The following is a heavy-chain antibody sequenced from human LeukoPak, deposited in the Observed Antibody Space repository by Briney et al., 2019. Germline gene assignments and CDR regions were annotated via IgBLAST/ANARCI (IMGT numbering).Heavy chain of an antibody. Sequence: SSETLSLTCSVSGVSISAYYWSWIRQPAGKGLEWIGRIYPAESIYASESTNYNPSLKSRVSMSGDTSKNQVSLKLSSVTAADTAVYYCARGEYSSSWYDYYGMDVWGQGTTVTVSS. CDR3: ARGEYSSSWYDYYGMDV. J-gene: IGHJ6*02. CDR1: GVSISAYY. D-gene: IGHD6-13*01. V-gene: IGHV4-4*07. CDR2: IYPAESIYASEST.